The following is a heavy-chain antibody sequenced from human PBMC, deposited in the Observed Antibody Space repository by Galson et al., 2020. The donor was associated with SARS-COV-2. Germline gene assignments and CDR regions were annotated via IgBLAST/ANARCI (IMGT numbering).Heavy chain of an antibody. CDR2: ISVYNGNT. D-gene: IGHD6-13*01. V-gene: IGHV1-18*01. Sequence: ASVKVSCKASGYTFTSYSITWVRQTPGQGLAWMGWISVYNGNTHYAQKLQGRVTMTTDTSTRTAYMELRSLTSDDTAVYYCARDVSLPYYSSWYPIDYWGQGTLVTVSS. J-gene: IGHJ4*02. CDR3: ARDVSLPYYSSWYPIDY. CDR1: GYTFTSYS.